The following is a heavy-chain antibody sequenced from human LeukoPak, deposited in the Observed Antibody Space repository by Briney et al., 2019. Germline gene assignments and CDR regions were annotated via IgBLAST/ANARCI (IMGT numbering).Heavy chain of an antibody. D-gene: IGHD5-12*01. V-gene: IGHV1-2*02. CDR3: ARGLTKGVATIYY. Sequence: ASVKVSCKASGYTFTGYYMHWVRQAPGQGLEWMGWINPNSGGTNYAQKFQGRVTMTRDTSISTAYTELSRLRSDDTAVYYCARGLTKGVATIYYWGQGTLVTVSS. CDR1: GYTFTGYY. CDR2: INPNSGGT. J-gene: IGHJ4*02.